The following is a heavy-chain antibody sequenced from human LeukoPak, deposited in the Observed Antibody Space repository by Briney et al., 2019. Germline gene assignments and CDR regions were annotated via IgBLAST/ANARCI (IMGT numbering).Heavy chain of an antibody. V-gene: IGHV1-2*02. CDR1: GYAFTGYY. D-gene: IGHD3-3*01. CDR2: INPNSGVT. J-gene: IGHJ4*02. Sequence: ASVKVSCKASGYAFTGYYMYWVRQAPGQGLEWLGWINPNSGVTSYVQKFQGRVTMTRDTSISTAYMELSRLTSDDTAVYYCARAVVVGGYYRVYFDCWGQGTLVTVSS. CDR3: ARAVVVGGYYRVYFDC.